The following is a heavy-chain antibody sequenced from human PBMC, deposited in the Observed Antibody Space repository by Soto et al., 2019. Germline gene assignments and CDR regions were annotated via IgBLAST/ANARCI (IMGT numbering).Heavy chain of an antibody. CDR3: ARGINRRYYGMDV. Sequence: SVKVSCKASGGTFSSYAISWVRQAPGQGLEWMGGIIPIFGAANYAQKFQGRVTITADESTSTAYMELSSLRSEDTAVYYCARGINRRYYGMDVWGQGTTVTVSS. J-gene: IGHJ6*02. CDR1: GGTFSSYA. V-gene: IGHV1-69*13. CDR2: IIPIFGAA.